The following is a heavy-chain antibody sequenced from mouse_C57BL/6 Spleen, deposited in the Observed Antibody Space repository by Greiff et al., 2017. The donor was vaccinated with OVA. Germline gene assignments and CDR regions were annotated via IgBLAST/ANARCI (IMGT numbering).Heavy chain of an antibody. CDR2: IWSGGST. D-gene: IGHD1-1*01. Sequence: VQLQQSGPGLVQPSQSLSITCTASGFSLTSYGVHWVRQSPGKGLEWLGVIWSGGSTDYNAAFISRLGISKDNSKSQVFFKMNSLQADDTAIYYCARKGGSRREDYAMDYWGQGTSVTVSS. CDR3: ARKGGSRREDYAMDY. J-gene: IGHJ4*01. CDR1: GFSLTSYG. V-gene: IGHV2-2*01.